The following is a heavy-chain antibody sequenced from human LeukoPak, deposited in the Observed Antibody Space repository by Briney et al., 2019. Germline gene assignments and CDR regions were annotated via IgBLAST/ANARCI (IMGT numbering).Heavy chain of an antibody. CDR1: GGSISSGGYY. D-gene: IGHD3-10*01. V-gene: IGHV4-31*03. Sequence: KPSETLSLTCTVSGGSISSGGYYWSWIRQHPGKGLEWIGYIYYSGSTYYNPSLKSRVTISVDTSKNQFSLKLSSVTAADTAVYYCARVILSRPRGRENAFDIWGQGTMVTVSS. CDR3: ARVILSRPRGRENAFDI. J-gene: IGHJ3*02. CDR2: IYYSGST.